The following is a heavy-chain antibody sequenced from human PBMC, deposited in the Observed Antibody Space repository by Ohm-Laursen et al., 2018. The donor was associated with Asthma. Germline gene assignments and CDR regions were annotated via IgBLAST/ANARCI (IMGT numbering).Heavy chain of an antibody. V-gene: IGHV4-34*01. Sequence: GTLSLTCAVYGGSFSGYYWSWIRQPPGKGLEWIGEINHSVSTNYNPSLKSRVTISVDTSKNQFSLKLSSVAAADTAVYYCARGTFYYESTGYYFFDHWGQGALVTVSS. D-gene: IGHD3-22*01. J-gene: IGHJ4*02. CDR3: ARGTFYYESTGYYFFDH. CDR2: INHSVST. CDR1: GGSFSGYY.